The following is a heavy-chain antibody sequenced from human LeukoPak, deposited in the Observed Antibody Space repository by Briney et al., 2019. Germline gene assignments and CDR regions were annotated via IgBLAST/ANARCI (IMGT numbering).Heavy chain of an antibody. Sequence: GGSLRLSCAASGFTFSSYWMSWVRQAPGKGLEWVANIKQDGSEKYYVDSVKGRFTISRDNAKNSLYLQMNSLRAEDTAVYYCARTLPTYYDILTGWGLYDYWGQGTLVTVSS. CDR2: IKQDGSEK. CDR3: ARTLPTYYDILTGWGLYDY. V-gene: IGHV3-7*01. CDR1: GFTFSSYW. J-gene: IGHJ4*02. D-gene: IGHD3-9*01.